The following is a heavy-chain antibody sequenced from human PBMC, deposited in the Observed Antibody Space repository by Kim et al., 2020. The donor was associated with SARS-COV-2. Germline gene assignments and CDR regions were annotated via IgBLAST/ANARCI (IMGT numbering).Heavy chain of an antibody. J-gene: IGHJ4*02. CDR1: GGSFSGYY. CDR3: ARGAGCYSGSGFYFPDNPPTNIIIDY. Sequence: SETLSLTCAVYGGSFSGYYWSWIRHPPGKGLEWIGEINHSGSTNYNPSLKSRVTISVDTSKNQFSLKLSSVTAADTAVYYCARGAGCYSGSGFYFPDNPPTNIIIDYWGQGTLVTVSS. V-gene: IGHV4-34*01. D-gene: IGHD3-10*01. CDR2: INHSGST.